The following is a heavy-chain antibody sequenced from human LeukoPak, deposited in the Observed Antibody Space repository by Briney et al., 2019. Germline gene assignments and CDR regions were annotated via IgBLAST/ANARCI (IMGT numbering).Heavy chain of an antibody. J-gene: IGHJ4*02. CDR3: AKDRGRDYGDYSGFDY. CDR2: IRASGGST. V-gene: IGHV3-23*01. Sequence: GGSLRLSCEASGFTFSNYAMSWVRQAPGKGLEWVSSIRASGGSTYYADSVKGRFTISRDNSKNTLYLQMNSLRAEDTAVYYCAKDRGRDYGDYSGFDYWGQGTLVTVSS. CDR1: GFTFSNYA. D-gene: IGHD4-17*01.